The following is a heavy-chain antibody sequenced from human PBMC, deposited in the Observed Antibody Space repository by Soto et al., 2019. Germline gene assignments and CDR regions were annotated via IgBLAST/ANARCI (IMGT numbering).Heavy chain of an antibody. CDR1: GFTFSSYA. CDR2: ISYDGSNK. D-gene: IGHD3-16*01. V-gene: IGHV3-30-3*01. CDR3: ARDYVQLTPGDAFDI. Sequence: GGSLRLSCAASGFTFSSYAMHWVRQAPGKGLEWVAVISYDGSNKYYADSVKGRFTISRDNSKNTLYLRMNSLRAEDTAVYYCARDYVQLTPGDAFDIWGQGTMVTVSS. J-gene: IGHJ3*02.